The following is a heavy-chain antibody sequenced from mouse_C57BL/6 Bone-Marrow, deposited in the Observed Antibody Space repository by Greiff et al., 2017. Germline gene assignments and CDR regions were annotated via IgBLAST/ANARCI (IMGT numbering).Heavy chain of an antibody. Sequence: EVKLQQSGAELVRPGSSVKMSCKTSGYTFTSYGINWVKQRPGQGLEWIGYIYIGNGYTEYNEKFKGKATLTSDTSSSTDYMQLSSLTSEGSAIYFCARGRITTGVAPYWYFDVWGTGTTVTVSS. CDR1: GYTFTSYG. CDR3: ARGRITTGVAPYWYFDV. J-gene: IGHJ1*03. CDR2: IYIGNGYT. V-gene: IGHV1-58*01. D-gene: IGHD1-1*01.